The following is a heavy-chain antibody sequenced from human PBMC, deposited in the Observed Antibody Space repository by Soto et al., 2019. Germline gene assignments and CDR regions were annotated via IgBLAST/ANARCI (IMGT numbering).Heavy chain of an antibody. D-gene: IGHD3-10*01. CDR2: ISYDGSNK. Sequence: PGGSLRLSCAASGFTFSSYAMHWVRQAPGKGLEWVAVISYDGSNKYYADSVKGRFTISRDNSKNTLYLQMNSLRAEDTAVYYCARDPRNGSGSDYFDYWGQGTLVTVSS. J-gene: IGHJ4*02. CDR3: ARDPRNGSGSDYFDY. CDR1: GFTFSSYA. V-gene: IGHV3-30-3*01.